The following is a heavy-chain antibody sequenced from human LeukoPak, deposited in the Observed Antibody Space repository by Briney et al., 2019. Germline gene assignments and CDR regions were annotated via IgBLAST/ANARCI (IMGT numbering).Heavy chain of an antibody. V-gene: IGHV3-21*01. CDR2: ISSSSYI. D-gene: IGHD6-19*01. CDR1: GFTFSSYS. CDR3: ARELEYSSGWNDAFDI. J-gene: IGHJ3*02. Sequence: GGSLRLSCAASGFTFSSYSMNWVRQAPGKGLEWVSSISSSSYIYYADSVKGRFTISRDNAKNSLYLQMNSLRAEDTAVYYCARELEYSSGWNDAFDIWGQGTMVTVSS.